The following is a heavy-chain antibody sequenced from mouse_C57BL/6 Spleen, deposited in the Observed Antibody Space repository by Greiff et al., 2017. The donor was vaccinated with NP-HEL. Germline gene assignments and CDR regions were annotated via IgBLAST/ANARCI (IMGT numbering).Heavy chain of an antibody. J-gene: IGHJ3*01. V-gene: IGHV1-81*01. CDR2: IYPRSGNT. CDR1: GYTFTSYG. D-gene: IGHD1-1*01. CDR3: ARRGTTVPWFAY. Sequence: QVQLKESGAELARPGASVKLSCKASGYTFTSYGISWVKQRTGQGLEWIGEIYPRSGNTYYNEKFKGKATLTADKSSSTAYMELRSLTSEDSAVYFCARRGTTVPWFAYWGQGTLVTVSA.